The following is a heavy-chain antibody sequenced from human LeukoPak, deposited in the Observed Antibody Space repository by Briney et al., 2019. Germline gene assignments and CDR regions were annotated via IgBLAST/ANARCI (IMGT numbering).Heavy chain of an antibody. D-gene: IGHD6-19*01. V-gene: IGHV4-39*01. J-gene: IGHJ4*02. CDR1: GGSISSSSYY. Sequence: SETRSLTCTVSGGSISSSSYYWGWIRQPPGKGLEWIGSIYYSGSTYYNPSLKSRVTISVDTSKNQFSLKLSSVTAADTAVYYCASYLEGQWLVRYYFDYWGQGTLVTVSS. CDR3: ASYLEGQWLVRYYFDY. CDR2: IYYSGST.